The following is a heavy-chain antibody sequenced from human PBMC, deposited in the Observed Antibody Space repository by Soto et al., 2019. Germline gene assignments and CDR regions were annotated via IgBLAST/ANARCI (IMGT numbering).Heavy chain of an antibody. J-gene: IGHJ6*03. Sequence: ESGGGLVKPGGSLRLSCPASGFAFNTYSMNWVRQAPGKGLEWVSSINEDSTYIYYADSLRGRITISRDNAKDSLFLQMNSLRPDDTAVYYCVRDLGRYFRSGYMDLWGDGATVTVSS. CDR2: INEDSTYI. V-gene: IGHV3-21*01. CDR1: GFAFNTYS. CDR3: VRDLGRYFRSGYMDL. D-gene: IGHD3-9*01.